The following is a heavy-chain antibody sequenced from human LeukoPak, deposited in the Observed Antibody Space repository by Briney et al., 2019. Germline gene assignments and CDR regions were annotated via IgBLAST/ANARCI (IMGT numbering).Heavy chain of an antibody. CDR3: ARAGGGHLLYYFDY. CDR2: ISYDGSNK. J-gene: IGHJ4*02. D-gene: IGHD2-15*01. V-gene: IGHV3-30*04. Sequence: GGSLRLSCAASGFTFSSYAMHWVRQAPGKGLEWVAVISYDGSNKYYADSVKGRFTISRDNSKYTLYLQMNSLRAEDTAVYYCARAGGGHLLYYFDYWGQGTLVTVSS. CDR1: GFTFSSYA.